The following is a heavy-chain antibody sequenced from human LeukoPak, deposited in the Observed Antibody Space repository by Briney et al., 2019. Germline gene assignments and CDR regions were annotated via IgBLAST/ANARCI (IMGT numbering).Heavy chain of an antibody. Sequence: GGSLRLSCAASGFIFSSYTMGWVRQAPGKGLEWVSDINGSGGRTYYADSVNGRFTISRDNSKNTLYLQMNSLRAEDTAVYYCAKAGGASWYLYWGQGTPGHRLL. CDR3: AKAGGASWYLY. CDR2: INGSGGRT. D-gene: IGHD6-13*01. V-gene: IGHV3-23*01. J-gene: IGHJ4*02. CDR1: GFIFSSYT.